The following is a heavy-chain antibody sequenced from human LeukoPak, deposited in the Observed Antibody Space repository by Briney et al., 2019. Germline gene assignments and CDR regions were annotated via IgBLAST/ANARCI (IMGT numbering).Heavy chain of an antibody. V-gene: IGHV3-64*01. CDR1: GFTFSSYW. D-gene: IGHD5-12*01. CDR3: ARENPAGGYDY. J-gene: IGHJ4*02. CDR2: ISGNGDRT. Sequence: PGESLRLSCAASGFTFSSYWMHWVRQAPGKGLESVSAISGNGDRTYYGKSVTGRFTISRDNSRNTLYLQMDSLRAEDTAVYYCARENPAGGYDYWGQGTLVTVSS.